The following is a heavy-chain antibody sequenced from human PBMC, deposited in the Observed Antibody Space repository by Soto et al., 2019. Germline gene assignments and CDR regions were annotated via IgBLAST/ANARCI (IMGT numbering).Heavy chain of an antibody. CDR1: GGSISSGGYY. CDR2: IYYSGST. CDR3: ARLEATVTTFGWLDE. D-gene: IGHD4-17*01. V-gene: IGHV4-31*03. J-gene: IGHJ4*02. Sequence: SEPLSLTCTVSGGSISSGGYYWSWIRQHPGKGLEWIGYIYYSGSTYYNPSLKSRVTISVDTSKNQFSLKLSSVTAADTAVYYCARLEATVTTFGWLDEWGKGTLVRVS.